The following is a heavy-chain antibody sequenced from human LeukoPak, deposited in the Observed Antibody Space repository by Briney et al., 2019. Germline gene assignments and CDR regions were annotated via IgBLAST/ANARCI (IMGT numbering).Heavy chain of an antibody. CDR2: VYYGGST. V-gene: IGHV4-59*01. CDR1: GASINDFY. J-gene: IGHJ4*02. Sequence: PSETLSLTCAVSGASINDFYWTWLRQPPGKGLEWIGYVYYGGSTNYNPSLKSRVSMSVDTSKNQFSLTLTSVTVADTAFYYCARGGIRGYSAFDNLDFWGLGTHVTVSS. D-gene: IGHD5-12*01. CDR3: ARGGIRGYSAFDNLDF.